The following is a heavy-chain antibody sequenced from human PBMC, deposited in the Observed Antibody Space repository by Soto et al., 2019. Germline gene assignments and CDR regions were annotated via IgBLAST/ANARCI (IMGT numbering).Heavy chain of an antibody. V-gene: IGHV4-59*08. Sequence: SETLSLTCTVSGASISGHFWSWIRQPPGKGLEWIAYIYNSGSSYNPSLKSRVTISVDTSKNQLSLKLSSVIAADSAVYYCAINADVWGQGATVTVSS. CDR1: GASISGHF. CDR3: AINADV. J-gene: IGHJ6*02. CDR2: IYNSGS.